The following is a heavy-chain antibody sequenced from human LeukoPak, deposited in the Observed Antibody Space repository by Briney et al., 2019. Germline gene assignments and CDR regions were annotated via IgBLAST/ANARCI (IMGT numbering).Heavy chain of an antibody. CDR3: AEIAAAAEYFQH. CDR1: GFTFSSYA. J-gene: IGHJ1*01. D-gene: IGHD6-13*01. Sequence: GGSLRLSCAASGFTFSSYAMSWVRQAPGKGLEWVSAISGSGGSTYYADSVKGRFTISRDNSKNTLYLQMNSLKAEDTAVYYCAEIAAAAEYFQHWGQGTLVTVSS. CDR2: ISGSGGST. V-gene: IGHV3-23*01.